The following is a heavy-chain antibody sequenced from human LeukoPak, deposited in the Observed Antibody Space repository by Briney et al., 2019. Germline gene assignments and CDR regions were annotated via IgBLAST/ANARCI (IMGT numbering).Heavy chain of an antibody. J-gene: IGHJ4*02. CDR1: GITFSGYS. Sequence: GGSLRLSCVVSGITFSGYSMIWVRQAPGKGLEWVAVISYDGSNKYYADSVKGRFTISRDNSKNTLYLQMNSLRAEDTAVYYCAKDSSNYGLDYWGQGTLVTVSS. V-gene: IGHV3-30*18. CDR3: AKDSSNYGLDY. D-gene: IGHD4-11*01. CDR2: ISYDGSNK.